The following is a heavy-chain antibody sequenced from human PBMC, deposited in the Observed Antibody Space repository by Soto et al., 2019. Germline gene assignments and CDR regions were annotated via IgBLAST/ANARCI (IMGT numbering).Heavy chain of an antibody. D-gene: IGHD3-16*01. Sequence: GGSLRLSCAASGFIVSSNYMGWVRQAPGKGLECVSVIYSGGSTDYADSVKGRFTISRDSSKNTLYLQMNSLRAEDTAMYYCARSWGYLDYWGQGTLVTVSA. V-gene: IGHV3-53*01. CDR2: IYSGGST. CDR3: ARSWGYLDY. J-gene: IGHJ4*02. CDR1: GFIVSSNY.